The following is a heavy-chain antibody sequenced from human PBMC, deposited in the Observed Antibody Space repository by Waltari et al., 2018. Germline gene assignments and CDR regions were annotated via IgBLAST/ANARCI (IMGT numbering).Heavy chain of an antibody. Sequence: QVQLVESGGGVVQPGRSLRLSCAASGFTFSSYGMHWVRQAPGKGLEWVAVISYDGSNKYYVDSVKGRFTISRDNSKNTLYLQMNSLRAEDTAVYYCAKGPVSGIVGAMVDYWGQGTLVTVSS. V-gene: IGHV3-30*18. CDR3: AKGPVSGIVGAMVDY. J-gene: IGHJ4*02. CDR2: ISYDGSNK. CDR1: GFTFSSYG. D-gene: IGHD1-26*01.